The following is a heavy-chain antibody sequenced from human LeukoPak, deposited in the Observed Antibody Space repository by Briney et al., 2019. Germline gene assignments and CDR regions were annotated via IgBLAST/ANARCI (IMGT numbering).Heavy chain of an antibody. J-gene: IGHJ4*02. CDR2: IYYTGST. V-gene: IGHV4-59*08. CDR3: ARQSMATDTIDY. Sequence: SETLSLTCTVSGGSISNYYWGWIRQPPGKGLEYIGYIYYTGSTNYNPSLKSRVTISVDTSKNQFSLKVNSVTAADTAVYYCARQSMATDTIDYWGQGTLVTVSS. CDR1: GGSISNYY. D-gene: IGHD5-24*01.